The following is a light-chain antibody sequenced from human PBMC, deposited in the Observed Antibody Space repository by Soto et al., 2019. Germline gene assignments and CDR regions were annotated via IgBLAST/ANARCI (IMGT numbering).Light chain of an antibody. Sequence: EIVLTQSPGTLSLSPGERATLSCRASQSVSSSYLAWYQQKPGQAPRLLIYGASSRATGIPDRFSGSGSGTDFTLTISRLEPEDFAVYYCQQYSSSPYTFGHGTKLDIK. CDR1: QSVSSSY. CDR3: QQYSSSPYT. CDR2: GAS. V-gene: IGKV3-20*01. J-gene: IGKJ2*01.